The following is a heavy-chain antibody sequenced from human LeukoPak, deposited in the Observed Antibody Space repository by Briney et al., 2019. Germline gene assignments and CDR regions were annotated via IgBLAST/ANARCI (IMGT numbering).Heavy chain of an antibody. CDR3: AKDFGGYVMNWFDP. D-gene: IGHD5-12*01. V-gene: IGHV3-23*01. Sequence: GGSLRLSCAASGFTFSSYAMSWVRQAPGKGPEWVSAISGSGGSTYYADSVKGRFTTSRDDSKNTLYLQMNSLRAEDTAVYYCAKDFGGYVMNWFDPWGQGTLVTVSS. CDR2: ISGSGGST. CDR1: GFTFSSYA. J-gene: IGHJ5*02.